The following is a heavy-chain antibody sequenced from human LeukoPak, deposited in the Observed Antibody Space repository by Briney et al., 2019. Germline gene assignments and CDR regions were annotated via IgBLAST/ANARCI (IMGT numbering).Heavy chain of an antibody. V-gene: IGHV1-2*02. CDR1: GYTFTSYY. D-gene: IGHD2-8*01. Sequence: ASVKVSCKASGYTFTSYYMHWVRQAPGQGLEWMGWINPNSGGTNYAQKFQGRVTMTRDTSISTAYMELSRLRSDDTAVYYCARGCTNDICYTDWFDPWGQGTLVTVSS. CDR2: INPNSGGT. CDR3: ARGCTNDICYTDWFDP. J-gene: IGHJ5*02.